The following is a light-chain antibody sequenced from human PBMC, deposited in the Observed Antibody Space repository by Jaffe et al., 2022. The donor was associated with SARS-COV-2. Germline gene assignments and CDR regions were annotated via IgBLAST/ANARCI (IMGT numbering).Light chain of an antibody. V-gene: IGLV1-44*01. J-gene: IGLJ3*02. CDR2: SGE. CDR1: TSNIGSHT. CDR3: LVWDGSLSGWV. Sequence: QSVVTQPPSASGTPGQRVTISCSGSTSNIGSHTVNWYQQLPGTAPKLLIYSGEKRPSGVPDRFSGSESGTSASLAISGLQSEDEAVYYCLVWDGSLSGWVFGGGTKLTVL.